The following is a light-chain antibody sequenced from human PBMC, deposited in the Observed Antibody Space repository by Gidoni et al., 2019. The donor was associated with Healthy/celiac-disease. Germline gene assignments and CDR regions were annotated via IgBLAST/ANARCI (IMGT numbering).Light chain of an antibody. CDR3: QQYNSSPWT. Sequence: DIQMTQSPSTLSASVGDSVTLTCRASQSISSWLAWYQQKPGKAPKLLIYTASSLESGVPSRFSGSGSGTEFTLTISSLQPDDFATYYCQQYNSSPWTFXQXTKVEIK. V-gene: IGKV1-5*03. CDR2: TAS. CDR1: QSISSW. J-gene: IGKJ1*01.